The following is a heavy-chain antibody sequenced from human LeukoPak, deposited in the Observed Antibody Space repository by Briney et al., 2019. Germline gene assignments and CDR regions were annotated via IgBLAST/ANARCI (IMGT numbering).Heavy chain of an antibody. CDR3: ATNFAMTLYYIHY. D-gene: IGHD2-2*01. CDR1: GFTFDTYN. CDR2: ISSSSNYI. J-gene: IGHJ4*02. V-gene: IGHV3-21*01. Sequence: PGGSLRLSCAASGFTFDTYNMNWVRQAPGKGLEWVSSISSSSNYIYYADSVKGRFTISRDNAKNSLYLQMSSLRAEDTAVYYCATNFAMTLYYIHYWGQGALVTVSS.